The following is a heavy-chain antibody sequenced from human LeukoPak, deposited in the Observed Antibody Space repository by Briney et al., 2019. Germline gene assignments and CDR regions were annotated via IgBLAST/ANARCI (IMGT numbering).Heavy chain of an antibody. J-gene: IGHJ4*02. Sequence: GGSLRLSCAASGFTVSGNYMSWVRQAPGKGLDWLSVIHRGGNTYYADSVKGRFTISRDSSKNTVFLQMDSLRAEDTAVYYCARDPGYGLGVDYGDYWGQGTLVTVSS. V-gene: IGHV3-66*01. CDR3: ARDPGYGLGVDYGDY. CDR2: IHRGGNT. CDR1: GFTVSGNY. D-gene: IGHD3-10*01.